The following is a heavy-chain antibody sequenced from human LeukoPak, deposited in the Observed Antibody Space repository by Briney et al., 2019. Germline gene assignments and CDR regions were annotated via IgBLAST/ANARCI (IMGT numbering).Heavy chain of an antibody. CDR3: ARETIVVVTAPFDY. CDR2: ISYDGSNK. CDR1: GLTFSSYA. Sequence: GGSLRLSCEASGLTFSSYAMHWVRQAPGKGLEWVAVISYDGSNKYYADSVKGRFTISRDNSKNTLYLQMNSLRAEDTAVYYCARETIVVVTAPFDYWGQGTLVTVSS. D-gene: IGHD2-21*02. J-gene: IGHJ4*02. V-gene: IGHV3-30-3*01.